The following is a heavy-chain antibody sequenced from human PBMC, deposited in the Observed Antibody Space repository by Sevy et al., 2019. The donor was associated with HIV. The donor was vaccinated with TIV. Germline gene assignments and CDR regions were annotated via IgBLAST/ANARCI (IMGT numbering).Heavy chain of an antibody. D-gene: IGHD3-3*01. CDR1: GFTFSSYW. J-gene: IGHJ3*02. Sequence: GGSLRLSCAASGFTFSSYWMSWVRQAPGKGLEWVANIKQDGSEKYYVNSVKGRFTISRDNAKKSLYLQMNSLIAEEPAVYYCARVNCAYDFWSRDSSGGAFDIWGHGTMVTVSS. V-gene: IGHV3-7*01. CDR3: ARVNCAYDFWSRDSSGGAFDI. CDR2: IKQDGSEK.